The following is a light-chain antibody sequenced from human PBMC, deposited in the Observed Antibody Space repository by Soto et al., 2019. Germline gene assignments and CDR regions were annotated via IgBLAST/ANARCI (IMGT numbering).Light chain of an antibody. V-gene: IGLV2-23*01. CDR3: CSYAGSSTLVV. Sequence: QSALTQPASVSGSPGQSITISCTGTSSDVGSYNLVSWYQQHPGKAPKLMIYEGSKRPSGVSNRFSGSKSGNTASLTISGLQAEDDEDYYCCSYAGSSTLVVFGGGTKVTVL. J-gene: IGLJ2*01. CDR2: EGS. CDR1: SSDVGSYNL.